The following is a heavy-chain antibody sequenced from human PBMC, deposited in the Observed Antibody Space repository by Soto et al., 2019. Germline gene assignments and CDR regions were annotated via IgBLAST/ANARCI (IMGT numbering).Heavy chain of an antibody. CDR3: ARDWITYYYDSSGYSWFDP. Sequence: SETLSLTCTVSGGSISSYYWSWIRQPAGKGLEWIGRIYTSGSTNYNPSLKSRVTMSVDTSKNQFSLKLSSVTAADTAVYYCARDWITYYYDSSGYSWFDPWGQGTLVTVS. CDR2: IYTSGST. J-gene: IGHJ5*02. V-gene: IGHV4-4*07. CDR1: GGSISSYY. D-gene: IGHD3-22*01.